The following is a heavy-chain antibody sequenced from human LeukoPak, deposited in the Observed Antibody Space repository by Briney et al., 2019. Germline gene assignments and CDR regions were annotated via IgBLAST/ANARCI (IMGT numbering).Heavy chain of an antibody. Sequence: PGGSLRLSCAASGFTFSNAWMSWVRQAPGKGLGWVSSITSSSDYIYYADSVKGRFTISRDNAENSLHLQMNSLRAEDTAVYYCAREFKSGYGMWAWGQGTLVTVSS. CDR1: GFTFSNAW. J-gene: IGHJ5*02. D-gene: IGHD5-18*01. V-gene: IGHV3-21*01. CDR2: ITSSSDYI. CDR3: AREFKSGYGMWA.